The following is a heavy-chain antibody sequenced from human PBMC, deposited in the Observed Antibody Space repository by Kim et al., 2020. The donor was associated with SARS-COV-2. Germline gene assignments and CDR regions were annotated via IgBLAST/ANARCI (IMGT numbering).Heavy chain of an antibody. V-gene: IGHV1-69*01. J-gene: IGHJ6*02. D-gene: IGHD3-10*01. Sequence: QKVKGRVTITADQSTSTAYMELSSLRSEDTAVYYCASYYYGSGRPKGMDVWGQGTTVTVSS. CDR3: ASYYYGSGRPKGMDV.